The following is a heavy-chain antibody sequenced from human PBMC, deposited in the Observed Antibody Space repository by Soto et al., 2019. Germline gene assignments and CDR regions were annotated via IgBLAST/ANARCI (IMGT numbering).Heavy chain of an antibody. CDR2: ISSSSSYI. Sequence: GGSLRLSCAASGFTFSSYSMNWVRQAPGEGLEWASSISSSSSYIYYADSVKGRFTISRDNSKNTLYLQMNSLRAEDTAVYYCAKVKGPFTYDILTGYYSDYWGQGTLVTVSS. J-gene: IGHJ4*02. V-gene: IGHV3-21*01. D-gene: IGHD3-9*01. CDR1: GFTFSSYS. CDR3: AKVKGPFTYDILTGYYSDY.